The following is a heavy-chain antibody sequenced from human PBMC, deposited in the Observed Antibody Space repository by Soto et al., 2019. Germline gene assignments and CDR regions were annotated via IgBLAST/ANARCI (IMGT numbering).Heavy chain of an antibody. Sequence: GGSLRLSCAASGFTFSSYAMSWVRQAPGKGLEWVSVIYSGGSTYYADSVKGRFTISRDNSKNTLYLQMNSLRAEDTAVYYCERDLINDYGGNQAGRDMDVWGQGTTVTVSS. CDR2: IYSGGST. CDR1: GFTFSSYA. J-gene: IGHJ6*02. D-gene: IGHD4-17*01. V-gene: IGHV3-66*01. CDR3: ERDLINDYGGNQAGRDMDV.